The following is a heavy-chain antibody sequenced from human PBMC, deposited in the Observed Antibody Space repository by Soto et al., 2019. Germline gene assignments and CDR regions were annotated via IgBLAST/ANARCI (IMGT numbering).Heavy chain of an antibody. CDR2: ISGSGGST. Sequence: GGSLRLSCAASGFTFSSYAMSWVRQAPGKGLEWVPAISGSGGSTYYADSVKGRFTISRDNSKNTLYLQMNSLRAEDTAVYYCAKDGGTGTTTFAYYYYYYYMDVWGKGTTVTVSS. D-gene: IGHD1-7*01. V-gene: IGHV3-23*01. CDR3: AKDGGTGTTTFAYYYYYYYMDV. CDR1: GFTFSSYA. J-gene: IGHJ6*03.